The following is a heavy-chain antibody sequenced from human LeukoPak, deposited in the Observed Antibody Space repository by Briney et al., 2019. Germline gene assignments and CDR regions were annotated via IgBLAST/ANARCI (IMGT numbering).Heavy chain of an antibody. CDR2: IYYSGST. Sequence: KPSETLSLTCTVSGGSISSSSYYWGWIRQPPGKGLEWIGSIYYSGSTYYNPSLKSRVTISVDTSKNQFSLKLSSVTAADTAVYYCARGFPSSSRWFGPWGQGTLVTVSS. J-gene: IGHJ5*02. CDR1: GGSISSSSYY. V-gene: IGHV4-39*07. CDR3: ARGFPSSSRWFGP. D-gene: IGHD6-6*01.